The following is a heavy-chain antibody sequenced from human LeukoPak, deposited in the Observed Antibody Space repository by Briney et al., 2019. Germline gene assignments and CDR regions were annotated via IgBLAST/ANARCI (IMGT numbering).Heavy chain of an antibody. CDR1: GFTFSSYW. J-gene: IGHJ4*02. D-gene: IGHD6-19*01. CDR2: IKSDGSST. Sequence: GGSLRLSCAASGFTFSSYWMHWVRQAPGKGLVWVSRIKSDGSSTTYADSVKGRFTISRDNAKNTLYLQMNSLRAEDTALYYCAKDKQWLENGYYFDYWGQGTLVTVSS. CDR3: AKDKQWLENGYYFDY. V-gene: IGHV3-74*01.